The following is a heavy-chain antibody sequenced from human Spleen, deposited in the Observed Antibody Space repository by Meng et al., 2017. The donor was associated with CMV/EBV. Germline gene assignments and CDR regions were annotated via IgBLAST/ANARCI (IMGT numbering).Heavy chain of an antibody. CDR1: GFTFDDYA. CDR2: ISTSSAYI. V-gene: IGHV3-21*01. CDR3: ARDRRVGGASGTVDS. J-gene: IGHJ4*02. Sequence: GGSLRLSCAASGFTFDDYAMHWVRQAPGKGLEWVSSISTSSAYIYYADSVKGRFTISRDNAKKSLFLEVNSLRADDTAVYYCARDRRVGGASGTVDSWGQGTLVTVSS. D-gene: IGHD3-10*01.